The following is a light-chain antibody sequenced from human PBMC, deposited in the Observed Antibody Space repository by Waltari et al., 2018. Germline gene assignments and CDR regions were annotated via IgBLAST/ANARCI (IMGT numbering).Light chain of an antibody. CDR1: QSVLYSSNYMNY. CDR3: QQYYSTPRT. Sequence: DIVMTQSPDSLAVSLGERATIHCKSRQSVLYSSNYMNYLAWYQQKPGQPPKLLIYWASTRESGVPDRFSGSGSGTDFTLTISSLQAEDVAVYYCQQYYSTPRTFGQGTKLEIK. V-gene: IGKV4-1*01. J-gene: IGKJ2*01. CDR2: WAS.